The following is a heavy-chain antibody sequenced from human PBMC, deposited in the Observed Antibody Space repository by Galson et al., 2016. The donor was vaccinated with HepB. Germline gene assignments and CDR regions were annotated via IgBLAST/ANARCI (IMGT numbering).Heavy chain of an antibody. J-gene: IGHJ4*02. Sequence: SLRLSCAASGFTFRSYGMHWVRQAPGKGLEWVAVIWYDGSNKYYGDSVEGRFTISRDNSKNTLYLQMNSLGPEDTAVYYCAADDTGHFDYWGQGTVVTVSS. D-gene: IGHD5-18*01. CDR2: IWYDGSNK. CDR1: GFTFRSYG. V-gene: IGHV3-33*01. CDR3: AADDTGHFDY.